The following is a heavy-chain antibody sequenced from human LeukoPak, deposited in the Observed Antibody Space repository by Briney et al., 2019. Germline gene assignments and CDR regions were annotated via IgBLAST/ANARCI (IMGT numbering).Heavy chain of an antibody. D-gene: IGHD6-6*01. V-gene: IGHV1-8*03. CDR1: GYTFTGYY. Sequence: ASVKVSCKASGYTFTGYYMHWVRQAPGQGLEWMGWMNPNSGNTGYAQKFQGRVTITRNTSISTAYMELSSLRSEDTAVYYCARPQRGYSSSYYYYYYMDVWGKGTTVTVSS. CDR3: ARPQRGYSSSYYYYYYMDV. J-gene: IGHJ6*03. CDR2: MNPNSGNT.